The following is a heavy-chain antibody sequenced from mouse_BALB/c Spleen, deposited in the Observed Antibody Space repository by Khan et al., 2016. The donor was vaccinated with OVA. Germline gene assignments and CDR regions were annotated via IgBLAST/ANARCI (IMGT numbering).Heavy chain of an antibody. CDR1: GYTFTTYY. Sequence: QVQLQQSGPELVKPGASVRISCKASGYTFTTYYIHWVKQRPGQGLQWIGWIYRGSVNTQYNEQFKGKATLTADKATSTAYMQLSSLTSEDSAVDCCARDDYFVGDAMDYWGQGTSVTVSS. J-gene: IGHJ4*01. CDR3: ARDDYFVGDAMDY. CDR2: IYRGSVNT. D-gene: IGHD2-4*01. V-gene: IGHV1S56*01.